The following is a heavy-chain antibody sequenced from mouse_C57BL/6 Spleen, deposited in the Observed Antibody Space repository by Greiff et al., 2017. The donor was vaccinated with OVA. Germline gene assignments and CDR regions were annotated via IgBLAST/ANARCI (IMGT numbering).Heavy chain of an antibody. D-gene: IGHD3-1*01. CDR1: GFTFSDYG. J-gene: IGHJ2*01. Sequence: EVQLVESGGGLVQPGGSLKLSCAASGFTFSDYGMAWVRQAPRKGPEWVAFISNFAYSIYYADTVTGRFTISRENAKNTLYLEMSSLRSEDTAMYYCARQGLRGYFDYWGQGTTLTVSS. V-gene: IGHV5-15*01. CDR3: ARQGLRGYFDY. CDR2: ISNFAYSI.